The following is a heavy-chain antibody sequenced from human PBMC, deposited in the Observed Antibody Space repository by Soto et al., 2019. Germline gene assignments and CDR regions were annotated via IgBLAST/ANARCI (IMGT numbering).Heavy chain of an antibody. D-gene: IGHD3-16*01. V-gene: IGHV4-39*01. CDR3: ARLGGRNDYIWGSPGYYFDY. J-gene: IGHJ4*02. CDR2: IYYSGST. Sequence: SETLSLTCTVSGGSISSSSYYWGWIRQPPGKGLEWIGSIYYSGSTYYNPSLKSRVTISVDTSKNQFSLKLSSVTAADTAVYYCARLGGRNDYIWGSPGYYFDYWGQGTLVTVSS. CDR1: GGSISSSSYY.